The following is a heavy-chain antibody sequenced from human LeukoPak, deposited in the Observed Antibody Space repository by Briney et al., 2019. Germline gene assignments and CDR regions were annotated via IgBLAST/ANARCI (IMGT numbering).Heavy chain of an antibody. J-gene: IGHJ4*02. CDR3: ARLGGYSSSWYPIRHDY. Sequence: SETLSLTCTVSGGSISSYYWSWIRQPPGKGLEWIGHIHHSGSTYYNPSLKSRVAISVDRSRNQFSLKVYSVTAADTAVYFCARLGGYSSSWYPIRHDYWGQGTLVTVSS. CDR2: IHHSGST. V-gene: IGHV4-59*12. CDR1: GGSISSYY. D-gene: IGHD6-13*01.